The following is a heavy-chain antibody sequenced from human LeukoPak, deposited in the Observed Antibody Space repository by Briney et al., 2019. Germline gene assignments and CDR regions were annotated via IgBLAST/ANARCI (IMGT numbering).Heavy chain of an antibody. J-gene: IGHJ4*02. CDR2: IFYSGST. V-gene: IGHV4-31*03. D-gene: IGHD3-3*01. Sequence: SETLSLTCTVSGGSISSGGYFWSWIRQHPGKGLEWLGYIFYSGSTYYNPSLKSRVTMSVDTSKNQFSLKLSSVTAADTAVYYCARGVESGYYELDYWGQGTLVTVSS. CDR1: GGSISSGGYF. CDR3: ARGVESGYYELDY.